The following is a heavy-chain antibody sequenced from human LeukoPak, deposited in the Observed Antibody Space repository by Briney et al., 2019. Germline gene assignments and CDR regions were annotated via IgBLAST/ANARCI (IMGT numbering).Heavy chain of an antibody. D-gene: IGHD3-10*01. CDR3: ARDIRNYYDSGAYGWFDP. V-gene: IGHV1-46*01. CDR2: INPRGTAT. Sequence: ASVKVSCKASGYSFTSHYMHWVRQAPGQGLEWMGLINPRGTATRYAESFQGRLTLTRDLSTSTDYMELSSLRSDDTATYYCARDIRNYYDSGAYGWFDPWGQGTLVPVSS. CDR1: GYSFTSHY. J-gene: IGHJ5*02.